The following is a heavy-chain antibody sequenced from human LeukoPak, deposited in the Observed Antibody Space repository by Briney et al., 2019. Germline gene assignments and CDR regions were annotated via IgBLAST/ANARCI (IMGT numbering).Heavy chain of an antibody. CDR2: IIPILGIA. Sequence: SVKVSCKDSGGTFSSYTISWVRQAPGQGLEWMGRIIPILGIANYAQKFQGTVTITADTSTSTAYMELNTLRYEDTALYYCARALGYDFWSGYHIWGQGTLVTVSS. CDR1: GGTFSSYT. CDR3: ARALGYDFWSGYHI. D-gene: IGHD3-3*01. J-gene: IGHJ4*02. V-gene: IGHV1-69*02.